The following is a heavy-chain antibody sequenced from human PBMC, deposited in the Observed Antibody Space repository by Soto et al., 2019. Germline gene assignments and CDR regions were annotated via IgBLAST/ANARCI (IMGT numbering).Heavy chain of an antibody. J-gene: IGHJ6*02. CDR3: ARVRSRSPPTYYGIDV. Sequence: SETLSLTCTVSGGSISSGGYSWSWIRQHPGKGLEWIGYIYYTGSTYYNPSLKSRVTISVDTSKNQFSLKLSSVTAADTAVYYCARVRSRSPPTYYGIDVWGQATTVTLS. CDR2: IYYTGST. CDR1: GGSISSGGYS. D-gene: IGHD6-6*01. V-gene: IGHV4-31*03.